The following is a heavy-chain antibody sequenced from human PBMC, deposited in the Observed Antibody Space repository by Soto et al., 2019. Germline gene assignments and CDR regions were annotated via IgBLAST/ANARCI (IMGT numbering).Heavy chain of an antibody. CDR3: ARGGADSSWQIRYYYYYMDV. V-gene: IGHV4-34*01. CDR2: INHSGST. CDR1: GGSFSGYY. J-gene: IGHJ6*03. Sequence: SETLSLTCAVYGGSFSGYYWSWIRPPPGKGLEWIGEINHSGSTNYNPSLKSRVTISVDTSKNQFSLKLSSVTAADTAVYYCARGGADSSWQIRYYYYYMDVWGKGTTVTVSS. D-gene: IGHD6-13*01.